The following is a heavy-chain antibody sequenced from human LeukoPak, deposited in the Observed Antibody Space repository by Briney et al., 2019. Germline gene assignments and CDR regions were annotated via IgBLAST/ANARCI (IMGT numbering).Heavy chain of an antibody. CDR1: GYTFTGYY. D-gene: IGHD2-15*01. Sequence: GASVKVSCKASGYTFTGYYMHWVRQAPGQGLEWMGRINPNSGGTNYAQKFQGRVTITADKSTSTAYMELSSLRSEDTAVYYCARDLLCSGGSCPVDYWGQGTLVTVSS. CDR2: INPNSGGT. CDR3: ARDLLCSGGSCPVDY. J-gene: IGHJ4*02. V-gene: IGHV1-2*06.